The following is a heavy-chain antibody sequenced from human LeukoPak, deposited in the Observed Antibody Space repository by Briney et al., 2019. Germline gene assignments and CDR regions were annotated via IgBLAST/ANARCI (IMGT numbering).Heavy chain of an antibody. D-gene: IGHD5-18*01. CDR3: SRYVDTPLDY. CDR2: IRSKANSYAT. V-gene: IGHV3-73*01. J-gene: IGHJ4*02. Sequence: GGSLRLSCAASGFTFSGSSIHWVRQASGKGLEWVGRIRSKANSYATAYAASMAGRFTISRDDSQNTAYLQMNSLKTEDAAVYYCSRYVDTPLDYWGQGALVTVSS. CDR1: GFTFSGSS.